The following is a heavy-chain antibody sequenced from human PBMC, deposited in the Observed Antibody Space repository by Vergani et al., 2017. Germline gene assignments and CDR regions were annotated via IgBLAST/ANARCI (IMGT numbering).Heavy chain of an antibody. CDR2: IRLDGSNK. J-gene: IGHJ6*02. Sequence: QVQLVESGGGEVQPGRSLRLSCSAAGFPFSDYGVHWVRQAPGKGLEWVAFIRLDGSNKYYGDSVNGRFIISRDNSKNTVDLRMNSLRTDDTAIYYCAKDRPTNMFRGAYGMDVWSQGTTVTVSS. V-gene: IGHV3-30*02. CDR1: GFPFSDYG. D-gene: IGHD3-10*01. CDR3: AKDRPTNMFRGAYGMDV.